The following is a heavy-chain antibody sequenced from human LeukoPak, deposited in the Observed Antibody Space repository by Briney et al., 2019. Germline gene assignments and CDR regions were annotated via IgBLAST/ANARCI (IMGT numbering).Heavy chain of an antibody. CDR2: ISYDGSNK. CDR1: GFTFSSYA. V-gene: IGHV3-30-3*01. CDR3: ARDFEDSGGSCCYIFGY. Sequence: GGSLRLSCAASGFTFSSYAMHWVRQAPGKGLEWVAVISYDGSNKYYADSVKGRFTISRDNAKNSLYLQMNSLRAEDTAVYYCARDFEDSGGSCCYIFGYWGQGTLVTVSS. J-gene: IGHJ4*02. D-gene: IGHD2-15*01.